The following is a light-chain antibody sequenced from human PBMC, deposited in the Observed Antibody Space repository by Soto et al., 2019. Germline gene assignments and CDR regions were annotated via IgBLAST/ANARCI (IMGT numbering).Light chain of an antibody. CDR2: WAS. V-gene: IGKV4-1*01. Sequence: DIVMTQSPDSLAVSLGERATINCKSSQSVLSSSNNKNYLAWYQQRPGQPPKLLIYWASTRESGVPDRFSGSGSGTDFTLTITSLQAEDVAVYYCQQYDSTPPTFGQGTKLEI. CDR3: QQYDSTPPT. J-gene: IGKJ2*01. CDR1: QSVLSSSNNKNY.